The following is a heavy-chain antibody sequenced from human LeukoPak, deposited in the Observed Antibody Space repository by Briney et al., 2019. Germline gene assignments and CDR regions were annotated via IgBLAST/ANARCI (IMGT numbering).Heavy chain of an antibody. CDR2: IKYDGSGK. D-gene: IGHD1-26*01. J-gene: IGHJ4*02. CDR1: GYTFNHYW. V-gene: IGHV3-7*01. Sequence: GGSLRLSCTASGYTFNHYWMSWVLQAPGQGLEWLGKIKYDGSGKDYVDSVKGGFTISRDKANNSVYLQVNSLRAEDTAVYYCARGGFRYPDYWGQRTLVTVSS. CDR3: ARGGFRYPDY.